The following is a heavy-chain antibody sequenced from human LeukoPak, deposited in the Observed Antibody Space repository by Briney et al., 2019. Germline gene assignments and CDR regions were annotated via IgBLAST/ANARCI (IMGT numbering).Heavy chain of an antibody. CDR2: ISRSSSTI. D-gene: IGHD3-3*01. V-gene: IGHV3-48*04. Sequence: GGSLRLSCAASGFTFSSYSMNWVRQAPGKGLEWVSYISRSSSTIYYADSVKGRFTISRDNAKNSLYLQMNSLRAEDTAVYYCARGPRITIFGVVAQYFQHWGQGTLVTVSS. CDR3: ARGPRITIFGVVAQYFQH. CDR1: GFTFSSYS. J-gene: IGHJ1*01.